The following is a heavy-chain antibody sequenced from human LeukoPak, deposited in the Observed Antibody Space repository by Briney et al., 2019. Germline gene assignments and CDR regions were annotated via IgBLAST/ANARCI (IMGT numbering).Heavy chain of an antibody. D-gene: IGHD4-11*01. Sequence: GGSLRLSCAASGFTVSSNYMSWVRQAPGKGLEWVSAIYSGGSTYYADSVKGRFTISRDNSKNTLYLQMNSLRAEDTAVYYCAREMIYSSKYYYYGMDVWGQGTTVTVSS. CDR2: IYSGGST. V-gene: IGHV3-53*01. CDR3: AREMIYSSKYYYYGMDV. J-gene: IGHJ6*02. CDR1: GFTVSSNY.